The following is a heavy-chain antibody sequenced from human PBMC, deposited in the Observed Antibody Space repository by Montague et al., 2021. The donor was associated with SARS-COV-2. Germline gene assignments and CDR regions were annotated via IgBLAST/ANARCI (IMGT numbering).Heavy chain of an antibody. V-gene: IGHV4-61*01. J-gene: IGHJ6*02. D-gene: IGHD3-3*01. CDR1: GGSVSSGSYY. Sequence: SETLSLICTVSGGSVSSGSYYWSWIRQPPGKGLEWIGYIYYSGSTNYNPSLKSRVTISVDTSKNQFSLEQSSVTAADTAVYYCARDPCRHTIFGVVTRYGMDLWGQGTMVTVSS. CDR3: ARDPCRHTIFGVVTRYGMDL. CDR2: IYYSGST.